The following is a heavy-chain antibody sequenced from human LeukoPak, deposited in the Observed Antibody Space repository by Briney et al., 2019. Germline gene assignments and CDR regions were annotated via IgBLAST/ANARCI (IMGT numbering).Heavy chain of an antibody. D-gene: IGHD2/OR15-2a*01. J-gene: IGHJ5*02. CDR1: GGTFSSYA. CDR3: ARAIEGWFDP. Sequence: SVKVSCKASGGTFSSYAISRVRQAPGQGLEWMGRIIPIFGIANYAQKFQGRVTITADKSTSTAYMELSSLRSEDTAVYYCARAIEGWFDPWGQGTLVTVSS. CDR2: IIPIFGIA. V-gene: IGHV1-69*04.